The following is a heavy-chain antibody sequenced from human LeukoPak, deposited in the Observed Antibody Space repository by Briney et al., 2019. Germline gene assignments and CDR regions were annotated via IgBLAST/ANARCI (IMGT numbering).Heavy chain of an antibody. D-gene: IGHD1-26*01. J-gene: IGHJ4*02. CDR3: ARGLYSGSYGGDY. CDR1: GGSNSSSNW. V-gene: IGHV4-4*02. Sequence: SETLSLTCAVSGGSNSSSNWWSWVRQPAGKGLEWIGRIYSSGSTPYNPSLESRVTMSVDTSKNQFSLKLTSVTAADTAVYFCARGLYSGSYGGDYWGQGTLVTVSS. CDR2: IYSSGST.